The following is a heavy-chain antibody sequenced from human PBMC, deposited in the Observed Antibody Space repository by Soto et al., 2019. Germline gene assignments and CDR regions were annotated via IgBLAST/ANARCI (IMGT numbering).Heavy chain of an antibody. Sequence: PGGSLRLSCAASGFNFTGYEMNWVRQSPGKGLEWVSYISASGNAVYYADSVRGRFTVSRDNATDPLFLTMRSLRVDATAMYYCVRDNMGIYWGQGPLVIVSS. D-gene: IGHD7-27*01. CDR2: ISASGNAV. CDR1: GFNFTGYE. CDR3: VRDNMGIY. V-gene: IGHV3-48*03. J-gene: IGHJ4*02.